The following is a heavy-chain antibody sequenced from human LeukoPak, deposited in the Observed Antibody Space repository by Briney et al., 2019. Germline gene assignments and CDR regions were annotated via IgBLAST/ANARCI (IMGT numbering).Heavy chain of an antibody. J-gene: IGHJ4*02. CDR2: INPSGGST. CDR1: GYTFTSYY. Sequence: GASVTVSCKASGYTFTSYYMHWVRQAPGQGLEWMGIINPSGGSTSYAQKFQGRVTMTRDTSTSTVYMQLSRLRSEDTAVYYCARGDVEMATITVFDYWGQGTLVTVSS. V-gene: IGHV1-46*01. D-gene: IGHD5-24*01. CDR3: ARGDVEMATITVFDY.